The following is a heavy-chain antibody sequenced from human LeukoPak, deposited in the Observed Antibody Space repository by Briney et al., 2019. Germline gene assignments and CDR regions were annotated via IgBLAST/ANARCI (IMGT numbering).Heavy chain of an antibody. CDR2: IYYSGST. CDR3: ARPPQGCSSTSCSDY. V-gene: IGHV4-39*01. D-gene: IGHD2-2*01. J-gene: IGHJ4*02. Sequence: SETLSLTCTVSGGSISSSGYYWGWIRQPPGKGLEWIGSIYYSGSTYYNPSLKSRVTISVDTSKNQFSLKLSSVTAADTAVYYCARPPQGCSSTSCSDYWGQGTLVTVSS. CDR1: GGSISSSGYY.